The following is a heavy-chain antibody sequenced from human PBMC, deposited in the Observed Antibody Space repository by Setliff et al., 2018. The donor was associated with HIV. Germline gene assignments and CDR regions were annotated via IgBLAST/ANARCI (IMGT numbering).Heavy chain of an antibody. Sequence: PSETLSLTCTVSGGSISSYYWSWIRQPPGKGLEWIGYIYYSGSTNYNPSLKSRVTISVDTSKNQFSLKLSSVTAADTAVYYCARAYGFSSSSHYYYYYMDVWGKGTTVTVSS. V-gene: IGHV4-59*08. J-gene: IGHJ6*03. CDR1: GGSISSYY. CDR3: ARAYGFSSSSHYYYYYMDV. D-gene: IGHD6-6*01. CDR2: IYYSGST.